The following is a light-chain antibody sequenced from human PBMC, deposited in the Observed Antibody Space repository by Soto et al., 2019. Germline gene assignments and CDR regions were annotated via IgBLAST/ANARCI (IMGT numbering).Light chain of an antibody. CDR2: GAS. J-gene: IGKJ1*01. V-gene: IGKV3-15*01. Sequence: VVMTQSPATLSVAPWEIGALSCSSSQSISINLAWIQQKPGQGPRLLMIGASTRATGVPDRFSGSGSGTEFTLTINSLQSDDFATYYCQQYDKSPPWTFGQGTKVDIK. CDR3: QQYDKSPPWT. CDR1: QSISIN.